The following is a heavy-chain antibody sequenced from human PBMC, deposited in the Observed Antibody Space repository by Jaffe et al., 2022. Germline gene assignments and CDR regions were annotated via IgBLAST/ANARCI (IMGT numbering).Heavy chain of an antibody. CDR3: ARLMPYGDYATGAEHNWFDP. CDR2: IIPIFGTA. D-gene: IGHD4-17*01. CDR1: GGTFSSYA. Sequence: QVQLVQSGAEVKKPGSSVKVSCKASGGTFSSYAISWVRQAPGQGLEWMGGIIPIFGTANYAQKFQGRVTITTDESTSTAYMELSSLRSEDTAVYYCARLMPYGDYATGAEHNWFDPWGQGTLVTVSS. V-gene: IGHV1-69*05. J-gene: IGHJ5*02.